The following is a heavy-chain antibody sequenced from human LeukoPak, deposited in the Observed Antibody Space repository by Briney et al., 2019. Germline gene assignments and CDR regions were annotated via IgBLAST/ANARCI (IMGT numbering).Heavy chain of an antibody. CDR3: ARDDYGVGFDY. V-gene: IGHV3-21*01. CDR2: ISSSSSYI. CDR1: GFTLNNYA. D-gene: IGHD4-17*01. J-gene: IGHJ4*02. Sequence: GGSLRLSCAASGFTLNNYAMTWVRQAPGKGLEWVSSISSSSSYIYYADSVKGRFTISRDNAKNSLYLQMNSLRAEDTAVYYCARDDYGVGFDYWGQGTLVTVSS.